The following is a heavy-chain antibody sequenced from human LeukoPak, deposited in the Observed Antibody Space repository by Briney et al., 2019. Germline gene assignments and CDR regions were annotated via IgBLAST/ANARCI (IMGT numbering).Heavy chain of an antibody. D-gene: IGHD2-21*02. CDR3: ARVSSLNCGGDCYDVNYYYYGMDV. V-gene: IGHV1-69*13. Sequence: SVKVSCKASGGTFSSYAISWVRQAPGQGLEWMGGIIPIFGTANYAQKFQGRVTITADESTSTAYMELSSLRSEDTAVYYCARVSSLNCGGDCYDVNYYYYGMDVWGQGTTVTVSS. CDR1: GGTFSSYA. CDR2: IIPIFGTA. J-gene: IGHJ6*02.